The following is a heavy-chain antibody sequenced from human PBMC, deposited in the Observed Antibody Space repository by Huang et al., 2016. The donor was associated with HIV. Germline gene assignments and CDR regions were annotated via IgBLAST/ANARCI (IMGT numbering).Heavy chain of an antibody. D-gene: IGHD3-10*01. J-gene: IGHJ6*03. CDR2: IYYTGGT. CDR1: GGSIRSSDYH. Sequence: QLLLQESGPGLVKPSEALALTCAVSGGSIRSSDYHWGWIRQPPGKGLEWIGSIYYTGGTHSIPSLKSRVTIAVDTSKNLFFLNLTSMTAADTAVYYCARHREGPVAYYSGWGSHLNYMDVWGRGRTVVVSS. CDR3: ARHREGPVAYYSGWGSHLNYMDV. V-gene: IGHV4-39*01.